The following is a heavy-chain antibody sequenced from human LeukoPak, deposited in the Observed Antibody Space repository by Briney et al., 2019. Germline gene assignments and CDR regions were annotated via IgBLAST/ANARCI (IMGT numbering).Heavy chain of an antibody. D-gene: IGHD3-22*01. Sequence: VGSLRLSCAASGFTFSSYNMNWVRQAPGKGLEWVSSVSNSRSYIYYADSVKGRFTISRDNAKNSLYLQMNSLRAEDTAVYFCARDPNYFDTSGYYRSHYAFDIWGQGTMVTVSS. CDR3: ARDPNYFDTSGYYRSHYAFDI. CDR2: VSNSRSYI. V-gene: IGHV3-21*01. J-gene: IGHJ3*02. CDR1: GFTFSSYN.